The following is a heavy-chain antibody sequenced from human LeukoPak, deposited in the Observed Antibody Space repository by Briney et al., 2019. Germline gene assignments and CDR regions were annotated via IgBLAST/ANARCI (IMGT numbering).Heavy chain of an antibody. J-gene: IGHJ6*02. Sequence: GSSVKVSCKASGGTFSSYAISWVRQAPGQGLEWMGGIIPIFGTANYAQKFQGRVTITADESTSTAYMELSSLRSEDTAVYYCARAAQYYDFWSGYYGEYYYYGMDVWGQGTTVTVSS. CDR3: ARAAQYYDFWSGYYGEYYYYGMDV. CDR2: IIPIFGTA. CDR1: GGTFSSYA. V-gene: IGHV1-69*01. D-gene: IGHD3-3*01.